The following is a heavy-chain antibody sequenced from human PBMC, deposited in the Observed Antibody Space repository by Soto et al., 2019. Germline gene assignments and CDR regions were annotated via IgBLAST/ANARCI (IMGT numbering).Heavy chain of an antibody. CDR1: GFIFNAYA. D-gene: IGHD4-4*01. Sequence: EVQLLESGGGLVQPGGSLSLSCAASGFIFNAYAMTWVRQAPGQGLEWVSAIGGSGGNTYYAASVKGRLTISRDKSKDTVGLETNRLTVDDTAVYFCARAASDYINPADPWGQGSPITVSS. CDR3: ARAASDYINPADP. V-gene: IGHV3-23*01. J-gene: IGHJ5*02. CDR2: IGGSGGNT.